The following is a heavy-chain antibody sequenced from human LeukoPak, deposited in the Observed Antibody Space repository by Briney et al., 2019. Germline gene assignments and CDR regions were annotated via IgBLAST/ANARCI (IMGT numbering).Heavy chain of an antibody. D-gene: IGHD6-13*01. V-gene: IGHV3-21*01. J-gene: IGHJ1*01. CDR1: GFAFNSYG. CDR2: ISSSSSYI. Sequence: GGSLRLSCAASGFAFNSYGMNWVRQAPGKGLEWVSSISSSSSYIYYADSVKGRFTISRDNAKNSLYLQMNSLRAEDTAVYYCASGTTRYSSSWYPSEYFQHWGQGTLVTVSS. CDR3: ASGTTRYSSSWYPSEYFQH.